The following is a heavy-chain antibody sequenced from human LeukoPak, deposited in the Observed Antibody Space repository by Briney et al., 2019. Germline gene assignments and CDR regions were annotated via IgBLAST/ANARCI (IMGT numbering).Heavy chain of an antibody. CDR1: GFTFSSYT. D-gene: IGHD1-1*01. CDR3: ARLTNWNDVNDY. V-gene: IGHV3-7*01. J-gene: IGHJ4*02. Sequence: GGSLRLSCAASGFTFSSYTMNWVRQAPGKGLEWVANIKQDGSEKYYVDSVKGRFTISRDNAKNSLYLQMNSLRAEDTAVYYCARLTNWNDVNDYWGQGTLVTVSS. CDR2: IKQDGSEK.